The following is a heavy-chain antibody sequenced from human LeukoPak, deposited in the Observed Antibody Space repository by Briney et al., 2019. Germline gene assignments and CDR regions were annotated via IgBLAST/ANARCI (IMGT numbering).Heavy chain of an antibody. CDR2: MNPNSGNA. Sequence: ASVKVSCKASRYTFTSYDISWVRQATGQGLEWMGWMNPNSGNAGYAQRFQGRVTMTRNNSISTAYMELTSLRSEDTAVYYCARELFYFDYWGQGTLVTVSS. V-gene: IGHV1-8*01. CDR1: RYTFTSYD. J-gene: IGHJ4*02. CDR3: ARELFYFDY. D-gene: IGHD1-7*01.